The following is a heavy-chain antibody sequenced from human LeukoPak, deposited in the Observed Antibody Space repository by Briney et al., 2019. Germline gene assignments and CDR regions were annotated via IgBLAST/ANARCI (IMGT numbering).Heavy chain of an antibody. CDR2: IYYSGST. Sequence: SETLSLTCTVSGGSVSSGSYYWSWIRQPPGKGLEWIGYIYYSGSTNYNPSLKSRVTISVDTSKNQFSLRLSSVTAADTAVYYCARDYAYCGGDCYFYFDYWGQGTLVTVSS. J-gene: IGHJ4*02. V-gene: IGHV4-61*01. D-gene: IGHD2-21*02. CDR1: GGSVSSGSYY. CDR3: ARDYAYCGGDCYFYFDY.